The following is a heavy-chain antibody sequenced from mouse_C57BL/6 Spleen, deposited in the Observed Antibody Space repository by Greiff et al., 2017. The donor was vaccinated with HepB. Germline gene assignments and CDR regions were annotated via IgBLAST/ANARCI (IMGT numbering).Heavy chain of an antibody. CDR3: ARHLGRGYAMDY. CDR1: GFTFSDYY. CDR2: ISNGGGST. Sequence: EVKVVESGGGLVQPGGSLKLSCAASGFTFSDYYMYWVRQTPEKRLEWVAYISNGGGSTYYPDTVKGRFTISRDNAKNTLYLQMSRQKSEDTPMYYCARHLGRGYAMDYWGQGTSVTVSS. V-gene: IGHV5-12*01. D-gene: IGHD4-1*01. J-gene: IGHJ4*01.